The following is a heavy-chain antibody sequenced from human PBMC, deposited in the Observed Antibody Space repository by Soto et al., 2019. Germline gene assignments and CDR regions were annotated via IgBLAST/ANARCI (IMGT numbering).Heavy chain of an antibody. V-gene: IGHV3-53*01. J-gene: IGHJ1*01. Sequence: GGSLRLSCAASGFTVSSNYMSWVRQAPGKGLEWVSTIYSGGRTFYADSVKGRFTISRDNSKNTQYLEMNSLRAEDTAEYYCTRDGAMTTYFEYFQHWGQGTLVTVSS. CDR1: GFTVSSNY. CDR3: TRDGAMTTYFEYFQH. CDR2: IYSGGRT. D-gene: IGHD4-17*01.